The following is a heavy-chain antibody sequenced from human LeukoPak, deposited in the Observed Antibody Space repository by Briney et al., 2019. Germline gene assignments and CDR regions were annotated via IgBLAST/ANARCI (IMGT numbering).Heavy chain of an antibody. J-gene: IGHJ2*01. CDR3: ARDRAPELARFFDWYFDL. CDR2: ISAYNGNT. D-gene: IGHD6-13*01. CDR1: GYTFTSYG. Sequence: ASVKVSCKASGYTFTSYGISWVRQAPGQGLEWMGWISAYNGNTNYAQKLQGRVTMTTDTSTSTAYMELRSLRSDDTAVYYCARDRAPELARFFDWYFDLWGRGTLVTVSS. V-gene: IGHV1-18*04.